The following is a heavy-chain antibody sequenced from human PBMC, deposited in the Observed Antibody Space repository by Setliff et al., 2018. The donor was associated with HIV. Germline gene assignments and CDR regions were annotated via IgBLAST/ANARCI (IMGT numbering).Heavy chain of an antibody. CDR1: GFTFSSYG. CDR2: IWYDGSNK. J-gene: IGHJ6*03. V-gene: IGHV3-33*01. D-gene: IGHD3-22*01. Sequence: SGGSLRLSCAASGFTFSSYGMHWVRQAPGKGLEWVAVIWYDGSNKYYADSVKGRFTISRDKSKNTLYLQMNSLRAEDTAVYYCARDKDYYDFSGYYYIYYYMDVWGKGTTVTVSS. CDR3: ARDKDYYDFSGYYYIYYYMDV.